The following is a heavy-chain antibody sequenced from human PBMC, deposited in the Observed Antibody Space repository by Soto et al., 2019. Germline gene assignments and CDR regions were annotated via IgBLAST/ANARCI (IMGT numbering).Heavy chain of an antibody. J-gene: IGHJ4*02. V-gene: IGHV1-18*01. CDR3: ARDFSSGWSTSYY. D-gene: IGHD6-19*01. Sequence: GASVKVSCKASRYTFTSYGICWVRQSPGQGLEWMGWISAYNGNTNYAQKLQGRVTMTTDTSTSTAYMELRSLRSDDTAVYYCARDFSSGWSTSYYWGQGTLVTVSS. CDR2: ISAYNGNT. CDR1: RYTFTSYG.